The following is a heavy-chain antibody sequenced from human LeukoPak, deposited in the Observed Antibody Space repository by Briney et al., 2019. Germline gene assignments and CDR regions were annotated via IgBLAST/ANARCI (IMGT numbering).Heavy chain of an antibody. CDR2: IYYSGST. Sequence: PSETLSLTCTVSGGSISSYYWSWIRQPPGKGLEWIGYIYYSGSTNYNPSLKSRVTISVDTSKSQFSLKLGSVTAVDTAVYYCARLKPYNWNDRINFFDYWGQGTLVTVSS. CDR1: GGSISSYY. J-gene: IGHJ4*02. D-gene: IGHD1-1*01. CDR3: ARLKPYNWNDRINFFDY. V-gene: IGHV4-59*01.